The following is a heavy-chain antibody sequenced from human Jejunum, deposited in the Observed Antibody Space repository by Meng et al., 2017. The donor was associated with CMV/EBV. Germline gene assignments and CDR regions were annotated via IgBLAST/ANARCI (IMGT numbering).Heavy chain of an antibody. CDR1: FTFISYE. J-gene: IGHJ6*02. Sequence: FTFISYEMNWVRQAPGKGLEWISYISSSGYTMYYADSVKGRFTISRDNAKNSLYLQINGLRVEDTAVYYCARGSVVEQEFYYGMDVWGQGTTVTVSS. CDR2: ISSSGYTM. V-gene: IGHV3-48*03. D-gene: IGHD1/OR15-1a*01. CDR3: ARGSVVEQEFYYGMDV.